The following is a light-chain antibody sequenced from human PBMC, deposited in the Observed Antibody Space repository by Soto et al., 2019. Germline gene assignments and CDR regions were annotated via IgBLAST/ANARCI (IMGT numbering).Light chain of an antibody. CDR2: RND. Sequence: QSVLTQPPSASGTPGQRVTISCSGSSSNIGSNYVYWYQQLPVTAPKLLIYRNDQRPSGVPDRFSGSKSGTSASLAISGLRSEDEADYYCEAWDDSLSAPVFGGGTQLTVL. CDR3: EAWDDSLSAPV. J-gene: IGLJ2*01. V-gene: IGLV1-47*01. CDR1: SSNIGSNY.